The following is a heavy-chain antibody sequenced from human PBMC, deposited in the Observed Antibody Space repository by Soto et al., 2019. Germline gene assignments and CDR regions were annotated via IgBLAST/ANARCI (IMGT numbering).Heavy chain of an antibody. Sequence: QVQLVQSGAEVKKPGSSVKVSCKASGGTFSSDTISWVRQAPGQGLEWMGRIIPILGIANYAQKFQGRVTITADKSTSTAYMELRSLRSEDTAVYYCARVRSVVINTYGMDVWGQGTTVTVS. J-gene: IGHJ6*02. CDR3: ARVRSVVINTYGMDV. CDR2: IIPILGIA. D-gene: IGHD3-22*01. V-gene: IGHV1-69*02. CDR1: GGTFSSDT.